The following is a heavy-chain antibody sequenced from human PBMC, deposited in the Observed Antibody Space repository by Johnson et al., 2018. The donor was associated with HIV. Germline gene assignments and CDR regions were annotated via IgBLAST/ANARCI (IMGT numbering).Heavy chain of an antibody. CDR3: ARDREYGLAWGWAFDI. D-gene: IGHD6-19*01. CDR2: INWNSGSI. Sequence: VQLVESGGDLVQPGRSLRVSCAASGFTFENYAMHWVRQAPGKGLEWVSGINWNSGSIDYADSGKGRFTISRDNAKNSLYLQMIGLRTEDTAFYYCARDREYGLAWGWAFDIWGQGTMVSVSS. V-gene: IGHV3-9*01. J-gene: IGHJ3*02. CDR1: GFTFENYA.